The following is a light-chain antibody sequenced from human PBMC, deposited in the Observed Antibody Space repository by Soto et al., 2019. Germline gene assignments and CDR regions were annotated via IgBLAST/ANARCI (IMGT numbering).Light chain of an antibody. J-gene: IGLJ1*01. Sequence: QSVLTQPASVSGSPGQSITISCTGTSSDVGGYNYVSWYQHHPGKAPKLIIYDVTNWPSGVSNPFSGSKSGNTASLTSSGLQPEDEADYYCSSYTTSNTRQIVFGTGTKVTVL. CDR3: SSYTTSNTRQIV. V-gene: IGLV2-14*03. CDR1: SSDVGGYNY. CDR2: DVT.